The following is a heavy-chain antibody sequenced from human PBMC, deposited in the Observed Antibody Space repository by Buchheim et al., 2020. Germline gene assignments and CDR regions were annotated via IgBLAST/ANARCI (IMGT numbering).Heavy chain of an antibody. CDR3: AYWRRDSGYVSGY. CDR1: GFTFSRYW. CDR2: IFSDGTST. Sequence: EVQLVESGGGLVQPGGSLRLTCAASGFTFSRYWMNWVRQAPGKGLVWVSRIFSDGTSTSYADSVKGRFTISRDNAKNTVYLQMNSLSAGDTAVYYCAYWRRDSGYVSGYWGQGTL. J-gene: IGHJ4*02. V-gene: IGHV3-74*01. D-gene: IGHD3-22*01.